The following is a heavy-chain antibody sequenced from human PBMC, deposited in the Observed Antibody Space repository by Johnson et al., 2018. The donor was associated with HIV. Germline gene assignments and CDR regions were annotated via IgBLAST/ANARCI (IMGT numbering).Heavy chain of an antibody. CDR3: AKDLLGGNKGFDAFDI. CDR2: ISYHGTTK. D-gene: IGHD4-23*01. Sequence: QVQLVESGGGVVQPGRSLRLSCAASGFTFSTYAMHWVRQAPGKGLEWVAVISYHGTTKYYADSVKGRFTISRDNSKNTLYLQMNSLRAEDTALYYCAKDLLGGNKGFDAFDIGGQGTMVTVSS. J-gene: IGHJ3*02. CDR1: GFTFSTYA. V-gene: IGHV3-30-3*01.